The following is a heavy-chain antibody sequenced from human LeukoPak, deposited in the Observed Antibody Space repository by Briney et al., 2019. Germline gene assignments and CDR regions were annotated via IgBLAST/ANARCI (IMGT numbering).Heavy chain of an antibody. CDR3: ARGKSSGWYRDYYGMDV. D-gene: IGHD6-19*01. J-gene: IGHJ6*02. V-gene: IGHV1-18*01. CDR1: GYTFTSYG. Sequence: ASVKVSCKASGYTFTSYGISWVRQAPGQGLEWMGWISAYNGNTNYAQKLQGRVTMTTDTSTSTAYMELRSLRSDDTAVYYCARGKSSGWYRDYYGMDVWGQGTTVTVSS. CDR2: ISAYNGNT.